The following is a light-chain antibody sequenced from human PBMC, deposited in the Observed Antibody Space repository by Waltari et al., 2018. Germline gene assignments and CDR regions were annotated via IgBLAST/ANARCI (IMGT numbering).Light chain of an antibody. Sequence: SSELTQPPSVSVSPGQTASITCPGDILGSKYASWYQNKPGQSPLPFLYHDLNRPSGIPERFAGSKSGNTATLTISGNQAMDDADYYCQALGSNRWVFGGGTKLTVL. V-gene: IGLV3-1*01. CDR1: ILGSKY. CDR3: QALGSNRWV. J-gene: IGLJ3*02. CDR2: HDL.